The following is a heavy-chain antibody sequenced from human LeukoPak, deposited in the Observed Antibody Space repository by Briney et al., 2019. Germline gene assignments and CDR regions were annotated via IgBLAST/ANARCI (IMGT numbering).Heavy chain of an antibody. CDR3: TTYRSGHY. CDR1: GFIFSCSD. V-gene: IGHV3-73*01. D-gene: IGHD6-19*01. Sequence: GSLRLSCAASGFIFSCSDRHRVRHASGKGLKWVGRITTKANNYATAYGASVKGRFTISRDDSENTAYLQMNSLKTEDTAVYYCTTYRSGHYWGQGTLVTVSS. J-gene: IGHJ4*02. CDR2: ITTKANNYAT.